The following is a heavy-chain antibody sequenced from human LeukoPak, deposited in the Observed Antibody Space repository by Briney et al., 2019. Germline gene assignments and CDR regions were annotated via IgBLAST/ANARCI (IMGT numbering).Heavy chain of an antibody. V-gene: IGHV1-2*02. J-gene: IGHJ4*02. Sequence: ASVKVSCTASGYTFTAYYMHWVRQAPGQGLEWMGWINPNSGGTNYAQKFQGRVTMTRDTSISTAYMELSRLRSDDTAVYYCARVKLDDYGDYFDYWGQGTLVTVSS. CDR3: ARVKLDDYGDYFDY. CDR1: GYTFTAYY. CDR2: INPNSGGT. D-gene: IGHD4-17*01.